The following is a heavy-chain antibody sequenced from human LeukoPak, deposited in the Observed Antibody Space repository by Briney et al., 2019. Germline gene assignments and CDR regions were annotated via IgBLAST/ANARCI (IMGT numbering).Heavy chain of an antibody. CDR1: GFTFSSHL. V-gene: IGHV3-7*01. J-gene: IGHJ6*01. CDR2: IKPVGGET. CDR3: ARESFADTAGVVMDYYYCGIDV. D-gene: IGHD5-18*01. Sequence: GGSLSLSCAPSGFTFSSHLMSWARQATGKGMEWVANIKPVGGETHYVDSVKGRFTTSRDNANNSLYLQMTRLRAEDTAVYYCARESFADTAGVVMDYYYCGIDVCGEGDTVTVSS.